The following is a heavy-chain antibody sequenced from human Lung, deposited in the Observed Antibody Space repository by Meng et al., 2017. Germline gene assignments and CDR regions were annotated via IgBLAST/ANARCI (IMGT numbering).Heavy chain of an antibody. J-gene: IGHJ4*02. CDR3: ARDEDISAAGYLLGDF. Sequence: VRVVQAGVEVKKPGASGKVSCKASGYTFAAYWIQWVRQAPGQGLEWMGRIDPKSDNTHYAQKFQGRVTMTRDTSISTAYMELSGLRSDDTAVYYCARDEDISAAGYLLGDFWGQGTLVTVSS. CDR2: IDPKSDNT. V-gene: IGHV1-2*06. CDR1: GYTFAAYW. D-gene: IGHD6-13*01.